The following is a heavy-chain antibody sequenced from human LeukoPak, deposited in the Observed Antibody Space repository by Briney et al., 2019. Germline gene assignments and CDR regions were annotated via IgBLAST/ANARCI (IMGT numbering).Heavy chain of an antibody. J-gene: IGHJ4*02. CDR1: GVTFISYD. D-gene: IGHD1-26*01. Sequence: GGSLRLSCAASGVTFISYDIHWVRQAPSKGLQWVAVTSSDGSIKIYTDYVKGRFTISRDNSKNTLYLEMNSLRVDDTAVYYCARDLVSGAPDYFDSWGQGTLVTVSS. CDR2: TSSDGSIK. CDR3: ARDLVSGAPDYFDS. V-gene: IGHV3-30-3*01.